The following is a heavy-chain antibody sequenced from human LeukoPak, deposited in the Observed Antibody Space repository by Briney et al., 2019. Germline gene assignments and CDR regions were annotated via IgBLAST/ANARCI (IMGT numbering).Heavy chain of an antibody. CDR2: IYHSGTT. J-gene: IGHJ4*02. CDR3: ATYFYGEYGSYYFDY. CDR1: GAFITNSHW. Sequence: KSSGTLSLTCAVSGAFITNSHWWSWARQPPGKGLEWIGEIYHSGTTNYNPSLQSRVTMSVDKSKNQFSLKLSSVTAADTAVYYCATYFYGEYGSYYFDYWGQGTLVTVSS. D-gene: IGHD4-17*01. V-gene: IGHV4-4*02.